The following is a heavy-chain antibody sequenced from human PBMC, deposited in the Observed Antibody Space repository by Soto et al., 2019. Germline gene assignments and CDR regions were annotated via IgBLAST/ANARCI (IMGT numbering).Heavy chain of an antibody. Sequence: QVQLVQSGAEVKKPGASVTVSCRASGDSFTGYYMHWVRQAPGQGLEWMGWINPNSGVTKYAQKFQGWVTMTRDTSIGTVYMGLGRLRSDGTAVYYCARESGGATATLDYYYFYMDVWGTGTTVTVSS. CDR1: GDSFTGYY. V-gene: IGHV1-2*04. CDR2: INPNSGVT. CDR3: ARESGGATATLDYYYFYMDV. J-gene: IGHJ6*03. D-gene: IGHD1-26*01.